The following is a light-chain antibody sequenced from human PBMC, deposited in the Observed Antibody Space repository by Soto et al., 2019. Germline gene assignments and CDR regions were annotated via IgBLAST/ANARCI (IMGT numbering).Light chain of an antibody. CDR1: QSLGSD. CDR3: QQYYNWPRT. J-gene: IGKJ1*01. V-gene: IGKV3-15*01. CDR2: GAS. Sequence: EIVMTQSPGTLSLSPGDTATLSCRASQSLGSDLAWYQQKPGQAPRLLIFGASARPTGIPARISGSGSGTEFTLTISSLRSEDFAVDFCQQYYNWPRTCGQGTKVEI.